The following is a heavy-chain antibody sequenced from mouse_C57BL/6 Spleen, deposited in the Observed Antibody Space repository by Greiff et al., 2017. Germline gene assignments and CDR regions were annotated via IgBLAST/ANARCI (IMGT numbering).Heavy chain of an antibody. CDR2: ISSGSSTI. CDR3: AKGDYGNYRGYYFDY. CDR1: GFTFSDYG. Sequence: EVKLMESGGGLVKPGGSLTLSCAASGFTFSDYGMHWVRQAPEKGLEWVAYISSGSSTIYYADTVKGRFTISRDNAKNTLFLQMARLRSEDTAMYYCAKGDYGNYRGYYFDYWGQGTTLTVSS. J-gene: IGHJ2*01. D-gene: IGHD2-1*01. V-gene: IGHV5-17*01.